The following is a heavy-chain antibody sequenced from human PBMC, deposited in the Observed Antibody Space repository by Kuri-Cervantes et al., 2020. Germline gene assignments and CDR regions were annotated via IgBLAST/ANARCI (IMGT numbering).Heavy chain of an antibody. J-gene: IGHJ4*02. Sequence: SSVNVSCKASGGTFSSYAISWVRQAPGQGLEWMGGIIPIFGTANYAQKFQGRVTITADESTSTAYMELSSLRSEDKAVYYCATRAPVIGSSWQPYYFYYWGQGTLVTVSS. CDR2: IIPIFGTA. CDR3: ATRAPVIGSSWQPYYFYY. V-gene: IGHV1-69*13. D-gene: IGHD6-13*01. CDR1: GGTFSSYA.